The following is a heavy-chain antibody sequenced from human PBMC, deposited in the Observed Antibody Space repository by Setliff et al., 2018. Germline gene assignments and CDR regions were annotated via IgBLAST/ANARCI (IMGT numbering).Heavy chain of an antibody. J-gene: IGHJ5*02. CDR2: IFHSGST. V-gene: IGHV4-4*02. CDR1: GSSITSSNW. Sequence: SETLSLTCAVSGSSITSSNWWSWVRQPPGKGLEWIGQIFHSGSTHYNPSLKSRLTISVDQSKNQFSLKLKSVNAADTAVYYCARLESLGDLSLYGLWFDPWGQGTLVTVSS. CDR3: ARLESLGDLSLYGLWFDP. D-gene: IGHD3-16*02.